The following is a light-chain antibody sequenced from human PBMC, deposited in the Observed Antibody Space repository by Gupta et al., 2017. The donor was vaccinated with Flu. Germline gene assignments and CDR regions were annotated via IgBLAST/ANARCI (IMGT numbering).Light chain of an antibody. CDR1: QNIETI. V-gene: IGKV1-33*01. CDR2: DTS. Sequence: DIQMTQSPPSLSASAGDRGILPCRPSQNIETILNWYQQKPGKAPNLLIYDTSGWVIGVASRFIGSGFGRELTLTIDNLQHEDVAAYYCQQYDSIRPWTFGRGTRVEI. J-gene: IGKJ1*01. CDR3: QQYDSIRPWT.